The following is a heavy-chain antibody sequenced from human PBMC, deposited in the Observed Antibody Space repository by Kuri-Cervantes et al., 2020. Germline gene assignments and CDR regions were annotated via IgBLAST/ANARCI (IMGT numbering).Heavy chain of an antibody. CDR3: AKMGVSGDHTRSAFDI. J-gene: IGHJ3*02. V-gene: IGHV3-7*01. CDR1: GFTFNTNW. CDR2: IKEDVNKK. Sequence: GGSLRLSCAASGFTFNTNWMNWVRQAPGKGLEWVALIKEDVNKKYYMDSVKGRFTISRDNSKNTLFLQMNSLRDEDTAVYYCAKMGVSGDHTRSAFDIWGPGTMVTVSS. D-gene: IGHD4-17*01.